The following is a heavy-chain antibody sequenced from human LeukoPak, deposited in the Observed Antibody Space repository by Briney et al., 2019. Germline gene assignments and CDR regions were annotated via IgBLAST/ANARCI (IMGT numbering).Heavy chain of an antibody. D-gene: IGHD3-22*01. J-gene: IGHJ4*02. CDR2: FDPEGGET. Sequence: GASVKVSCKVSGYTLTELSMHWVRQAPGKGLEWMGGFDPEGGETIYAQKFQGRVTMTEDTSTDTAYMELSSLRSEDTAVYYCATVVDYYDSSGLDYWGQGTLVTVSS. V-gene: IGHV1-24*01. CDR1: GYTLTELS. CDR3: ATVVDYYDSSGLDY.